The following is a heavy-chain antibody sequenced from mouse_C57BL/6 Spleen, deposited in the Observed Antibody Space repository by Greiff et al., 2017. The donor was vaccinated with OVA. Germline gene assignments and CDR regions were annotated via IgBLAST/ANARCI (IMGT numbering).Heavy chain of an antibody. CDR2: ISDGGSYT. J-gene: IGHJ1*03. D-gene: IGHD1-1*01. CDR3: ARDAVYYGSSPYWYFDV. Sequence: EVQVVESGGGLVKPGGSLKLSCAASGFTFSSYAMSWVRQTPEKRLEWVATISDGGSYTSYPDNVKGRFTISRDNAQNNLYLQMSHLKSEETAMYYCARDAVYYGSSPYWYFDVWGTGTTVTVSS. V-gene: IGHV5-4*01. CDR1: GFTFSSYA.